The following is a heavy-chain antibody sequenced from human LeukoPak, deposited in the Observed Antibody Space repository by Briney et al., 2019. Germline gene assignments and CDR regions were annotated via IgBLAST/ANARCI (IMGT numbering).Heavy chain of an antibody. CDR2: IRYDGSNK. CDR3: AKLSYFASGSRTLAPIDY. J-gene: IGHJ4*02. D-gene: IGHD1-26*01. Sequence: GGSLRLSCAASGFTFSSYGMHWVRQAPGKGLEWVAFIRYDGSNKYYADSVKGRFTISRDNSKNTLYLQMDSLRAEDTAVYYCAKLSYFASGSRTLAPIDYWGQGTLVTVSS. CDR1: GFTFSSYG. V-gene: IGHV3-30*02.